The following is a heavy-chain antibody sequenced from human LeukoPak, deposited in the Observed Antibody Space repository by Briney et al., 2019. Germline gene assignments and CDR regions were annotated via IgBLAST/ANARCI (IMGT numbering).Heavy chain of an antibody. D-gene: IGHD3-10*01. CDR1: GGSISSGGYY. CDR3: ARASGYYGSGSYYAQD. CDR2: IYHSGST. J-gene: IGHJ4*02. Sequence: SETLSLTCTVSGGSISSGGYYWSWIRQPPGKGLEWIGYIYHSGSTYYNPSLKSRVTISVDTSKNQFSLKLSAVTAADTAVYYCARASGYYGSGSYYAQDWGQGTLVTVSS. V-gene: IGHV4-30-2*01.